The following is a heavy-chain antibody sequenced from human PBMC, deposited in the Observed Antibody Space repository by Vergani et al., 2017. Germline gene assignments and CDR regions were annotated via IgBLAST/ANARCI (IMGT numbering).Heavy chain of an antibody. CDR1: GYSFDFYW. D-gene: IGHD3-22*01. CDR3: GRLYVRDSSGSKYFEY. CDR2: IYPGDSNT. J-gene: IGHJ4*02. V-gene: IGHV5-51*01. Sequence: EVQLVQSGAEVKKPGESLKISCKASGYSFDFYWIAWVRQMPGKGLEWMGIIYPGDSNTKYSPSFQGQVTISVDKSIRTAYLQRSSLRASESAMYYCGRLYVRDSSGSKYFEYWGQGTLVTVSS.